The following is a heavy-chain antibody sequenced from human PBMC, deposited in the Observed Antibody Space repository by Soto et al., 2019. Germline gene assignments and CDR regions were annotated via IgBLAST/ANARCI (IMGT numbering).Heavy chain of an antibody. D-gene: IGHD3-16*01. V-gene: IGHV1-18*01. Sequence: QVQLVQSGDEVKKPGASVKVSCKASGYIFVNYGIAWVRQAPRQGLEWMGWISPYTGNTHSASKVQSRLTMTTDTSTSTAYIDLGSLTSDDPAVYYCVMVDNYVTPTPQDVWGQGTTVTVSS. CDR2: ISPYTGNT. CDR1: GYIFVNYG. J-gene: IGHJ6*02. CDR3: VMVDNYVTPTPQDV.